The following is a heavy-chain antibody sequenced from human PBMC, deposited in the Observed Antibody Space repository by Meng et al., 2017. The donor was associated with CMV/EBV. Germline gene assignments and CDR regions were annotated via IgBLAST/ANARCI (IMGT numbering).Heavy chain of an antibody. V-gene: IGHV3-23*01. D-gene: IGHD2-8*01. CDR1: GFTFSSYA. J-gene: IGHJ4*02. CDR3: ARDTGPNTLDY. CDR2: ISGSGGST. Sequence: GESLKISCAASGFTFSSYAMSWVRQAPGKGLEWVSAISGSGGSTYYADSVKGRFTISRDNSKNTLYLQMNSLRAEDTAIYYCARDTGPNTLDYWGQGTLVTVSS.